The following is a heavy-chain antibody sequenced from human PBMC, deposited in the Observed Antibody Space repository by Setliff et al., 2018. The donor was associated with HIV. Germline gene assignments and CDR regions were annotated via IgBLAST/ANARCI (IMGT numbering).Heavy chain of an antibody. Sequence: GSLRLSCEASGFTLRSYAMYWVRQAPGKGLEWVAGISGAGATTYYADSVKGRFTISRDNSKDALYLQMNSPRAEDTAVYYCAKDGYSDYLNSYFDYWGQGTLVTVSS. CDR2: ISGAGATT. CDR3: AKDGYSDYLNSYFDY. D-gene: IGHD4-17*01. J-gene: IGHJ4*02. CDR1: GFTLRSYA. V-gene: IGHV3-23*01.